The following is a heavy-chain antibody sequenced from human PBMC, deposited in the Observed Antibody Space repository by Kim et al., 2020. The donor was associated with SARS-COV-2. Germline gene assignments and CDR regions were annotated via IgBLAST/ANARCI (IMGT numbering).Heavy chain of an antibody. V-gene: IGHV3-23*01. Sequence: GGSLRLSCTASGFSFSAYALGWVRQAPGKGLEWVSGITYGAYTFYGVSVKGRFTISRDNSKNTIYMDMNNLRVEDTALYYWVKYTISEAMGEHWGQGTL. J-gene: IGHJ1*01. D-gene: IGHD3-16*01. CDR2: ITYGAYT. CDR1: GFSFSAYA. CDR3: VKYTISEAMGEH.